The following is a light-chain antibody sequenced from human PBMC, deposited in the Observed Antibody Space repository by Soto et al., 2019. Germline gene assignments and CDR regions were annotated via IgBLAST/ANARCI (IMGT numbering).Light chain of an antibody. V-gene: IGLV2-11*01. CDR2: DVS. Sequence: QSGLTQPRSVSGSPGQPVTISCTGTSSDVGGYNYVSWYQHFPGEAPKLIICDVSDRPSGIPDRFSGSKSGNTASLTISGLQAEDEAEYYCCSFAGNYTWVFGGGTKVTVL. CDR1: SSDVGGYNY. J-gene: IGLJ3*02. CDR3: CSFAGNYTWV.